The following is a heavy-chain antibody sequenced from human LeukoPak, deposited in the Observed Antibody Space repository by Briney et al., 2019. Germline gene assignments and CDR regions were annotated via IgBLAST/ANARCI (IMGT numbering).Heavy chain of an antibody. D-gene: IGHD6-13*01. J-gene: IGHJ5*01. CDR3: ARGVGSSSWSAHWFDS. CDR1: GFTFSHYS. CDR2: VKSDSATI. Sequence: PGGSLRLSCAASGFTFSHYSMNWVRQAPGKELEWVSYVKSDSATIYYGDSVKGRFTISRDNAKNLLYLQTNSLRAEDTAVYFCARGVGSSSWSAHWFDSWGQGTLVTVSS. V-gene: IGHV3-48*04.